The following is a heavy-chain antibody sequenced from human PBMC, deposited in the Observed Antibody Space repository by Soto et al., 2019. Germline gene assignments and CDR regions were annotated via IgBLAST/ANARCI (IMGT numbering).Heavy chain of an antibody. CDR1: GFTFSSYW. CDR3: VRTSLAVAAATREDY. CDR2: INSDGSST. D-gene: IGHD2-15*01. V-gene: IGHV3-74*01. J-gene: IGHJ4*02. Sequence: EVQLVESGGGLVQPGGSLRLSCAASGFTFSSYWMHWVRQAPGKGLVWVSRINSDGSSTSYADSVKGRFTISRDNAKNTLYLQINSLRAEDTAVYYCVRTSLAVAAATREDYWGQGTLVTVSS.